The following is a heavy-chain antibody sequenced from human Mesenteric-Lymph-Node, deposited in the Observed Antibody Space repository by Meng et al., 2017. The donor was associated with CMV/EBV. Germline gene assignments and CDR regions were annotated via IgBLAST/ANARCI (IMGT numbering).Heavy chain of an antibody. V-gene: IGHV3-30-3*01. CDR3: ARDRYVVPHYYDSSGFFDY. CDR2: ISYDGSNK. J-gene: IGHJ4*02. D-gene: IGHD3-22*01. Sequence: GGSLRLSCAASGFTFSSYAMHWVRQAPGKGLEWVAVISYDGSNKYYADSVKGRFTISRDNSKNTLYLQMNSLRAEDTAVYYCARDRYVVPHYYDSSGFFDYWGQGTLVTVSS. CDR1: GFTFSSYA.